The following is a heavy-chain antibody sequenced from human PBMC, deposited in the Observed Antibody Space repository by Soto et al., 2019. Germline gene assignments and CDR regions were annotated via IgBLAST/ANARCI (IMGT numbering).Heavy chain of an antibody. J-gene: IGHJ4*02. V-gene: IGHV3-48*02. CDR3: ARVDRGYPRGRFDY. Sequence: EVQLVESGGGLVQPGGSLRLSCAASGFTFSSYSMNWVRQAPGKGLEWVSYISSSSSTIYYADSVKGRFTISRDNAKNSLYLQMNSLRDEDTAVYYCARVDRGYPRGRFDYWGQGTLVTVSS. CDR2: ISSSSSTI. D-gene: IGHD3-10*01. CDR1: GFTFSSYS.